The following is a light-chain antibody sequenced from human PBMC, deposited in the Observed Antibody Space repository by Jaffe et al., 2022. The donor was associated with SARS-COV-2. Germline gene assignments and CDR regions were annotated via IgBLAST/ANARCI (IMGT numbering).Light chain of an antibody. CDR2: LAS. J-gene: IGKJ5*01. CDR1: ESLLYSNGYSH. Sequence: EIVMTQSPLSLSVTPGEPASISCTSSESLLYSNGYSHLHWYVQKPGQSPQLLMYLASTRASGVPDRFGGSGSGRDFTLKISRVEAEDVGVYYCMQAVQTPLTFGQGTRLEI. V-gene: IGKV2-28*01. CDR3: MQAVQTPLT.